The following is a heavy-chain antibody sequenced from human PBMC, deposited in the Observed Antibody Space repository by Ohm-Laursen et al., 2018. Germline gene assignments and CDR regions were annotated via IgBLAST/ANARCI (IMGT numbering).Heavy chain of an antibody. CDR2: IYYSGST. CDR1: GGSISSGGYY. Sequence: TLSLTCPVSGGSISSGGYYWSWIRQHPGKGLEWIGYIYYSGSTYYNPSLKSRVTISVDTSKNQFSLKLSSVTAADTAVYYCARDRPDYYDSSGMDVWGQGTTVTVSS. J-gene: IGHJ6*02. V-gene: IGHV4-31*03. D-gene: IGHD3-22*01. CDR3: ARDRPDYYDSSGMDV.